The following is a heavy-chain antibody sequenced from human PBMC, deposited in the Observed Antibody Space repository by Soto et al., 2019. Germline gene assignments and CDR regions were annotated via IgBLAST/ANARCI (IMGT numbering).Heavy chain of an antibody. CDR3: ARAQFYSGSGNYNNLMFDA. J-gene: IGHJ5*02. V-gene: IGHV4-30-2*01. Sequence: SETLSLTCAVSGGSIGGVGYSWSWIRQPPGGGLEWIGYMYHSGTFLKSPSLKTRLTMSLDMSKNQFSLTLNSMTAADTAVYYCARAQFYSGSGNYNNLMFDAWGQGIQVTVSS. CDR1: GGSIGGVGYS. CDR2: MYHSGTF. D-gene: IGHD3-10*01.